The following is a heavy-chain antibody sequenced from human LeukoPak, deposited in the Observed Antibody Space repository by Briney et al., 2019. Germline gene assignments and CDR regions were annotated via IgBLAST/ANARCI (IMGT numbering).Heavy chain of an antibody. V-gene: IGHV3-30*02. CDR2: IRYDGSDK. Sequence: HPGGSLRLSCAASGFTFSSYGMHWVRQAPGKGLEWVAFIRYDGSDKYYADSVKGRFTISRDNSKNTLYLQMNSERAEDTAAYYCANLPIRGSGSYYTDYWGQGTLVTVSS. D-gene: IGHD3-10*01. CDR3: ANLPIRGSGSYYTDY. CDR1: GFTFSSYG. J-gene: IGHJ4*02.